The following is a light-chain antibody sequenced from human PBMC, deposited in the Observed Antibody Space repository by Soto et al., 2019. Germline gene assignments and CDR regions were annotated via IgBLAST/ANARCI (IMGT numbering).Light chain of an antibody. Sequence: QSGLTQPASVSGSPGQSITISCTGTSSDVVGYNYVSWYQQHPGKAPKFMIYDVSNRPSGVSTRFSGSKSGNTASLTISGLQAEDEADYYCNSYTTSNTRQIVFGTGTKVTVL. CDR3: NSYTTSNTRQIV. CDR1: SSDVVGYNY. J-gene: IGLJ1*01. V-gene: IGLV2-14*01. CDR2: DVS.